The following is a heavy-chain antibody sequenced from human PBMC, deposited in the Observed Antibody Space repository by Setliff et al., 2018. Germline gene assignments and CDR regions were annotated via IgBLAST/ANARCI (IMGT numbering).Heavy chain of an antibody. V-gene: IGHV1-69*05. CDR3: ARFGGSCSSSSCYASDL. CDR1: GGSFSSYG. J-gene: IGHJ3*01. D-gene: IGHD2-2*01. Sequence: SVKVSCKASGGSFSSYGITWVRQAPGQGLEWMGGTIPMFGTTNYAQKFQGRVTIITDESTSTAYMELRSLRSDDTAMYFCARFGGSCSSSSCYASDLWGQGTMVTVSS. CDR2: TIPMFGTT.